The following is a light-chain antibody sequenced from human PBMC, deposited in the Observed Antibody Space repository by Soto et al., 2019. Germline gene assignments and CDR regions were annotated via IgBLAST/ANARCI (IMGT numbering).Light chain of an antibody. CDR1: QSLLHSNGYNY. CDR2: LAS. J-gene: IGKJ4*01. V-gene: IGKV2-28*01. Sequence: DIVMTQSPLSLPVTPGEPASISCRSSQSLLHSNGYNYLDWYLQRPGQSPQVLIYLASKRASGVPDRFSGSGSGTDFTLKISRVEAEDVGIYYCMQALQTPTFGGGTKVDIK. CDR3: MQALQTPT.